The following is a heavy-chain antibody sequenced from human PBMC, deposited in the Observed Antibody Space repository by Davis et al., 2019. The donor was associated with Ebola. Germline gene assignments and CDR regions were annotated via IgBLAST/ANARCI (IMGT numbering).Heavy chain of an antibody. V-gene: IGHV1-3*01. J-gene: IGHJ5*02. CDR3: ARDSSGWNWFDP. CDR1: RYTLTSYA. D-gene: IGHD6-19*01. Sequence: ASVPVSCLASRYTLTSYALHWLRQAPGQRLAWMGWINAGNGNTKYSQKFQGRVTITRDTSASTAYVELSSLRSEDTAVYYCARDSSGWNWFDPWGQGTLVTVSS. CDR2: INAGNGNT.